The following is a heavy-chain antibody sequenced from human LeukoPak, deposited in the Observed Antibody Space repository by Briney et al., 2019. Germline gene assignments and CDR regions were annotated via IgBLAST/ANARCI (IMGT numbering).Heavy chain of an antibody. J-gene: IGHJ4*02. CDR1: GGTFSSYA. CDR3: ARDVHHTYYYDY. Sequence: ASVKVSCKAFGGTFSSYAISWVRQVPGQGLEWMGGIIPIFGTANYAQKFQGRVTITADKSTSTAYMELSSLRSEDTAVYYCARDVHHTYYYDYWGQGTLVTVSS. V-gene: IGHV1-69*06. D-gene: IGHD1-14*01. CDR2: IIPIFGTA.